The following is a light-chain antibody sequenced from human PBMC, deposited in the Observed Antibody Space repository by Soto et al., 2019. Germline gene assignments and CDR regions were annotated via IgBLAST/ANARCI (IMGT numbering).Light chain of an antibody. CDR2: DVS. CDR3: SSYTSSSLLPLD. V-gene: IGLV2-14*01. CDR1: SSDVGGYNY. Sequence: QSVLTQPASVSGSPGQSITISCTGTSSDVGGYNYVSWYQQHPGKAPKLMIYDVSNRPSGVSNRFSGSKSGNTASLTISGLQAEDEADYYCSSYTSSSLLPLDFGTGTKVTVL. J-gene: IGLJ1*01.